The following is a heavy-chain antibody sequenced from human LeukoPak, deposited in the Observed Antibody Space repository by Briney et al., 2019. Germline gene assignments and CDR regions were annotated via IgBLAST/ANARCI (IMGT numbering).Heavy chain of an antibody. Sequence: SETLSLTCTVSGGSISSYYWSWIRQPPGKGLEWIGYIYYSGSTNYNPSLKSRVTISVDTSKNQFSLKLSSVTAADTAVYYCARDRFPGATFTGWALDAFDIWGQGTMVTVSS. D-gene: IGHD1-26*01. V-gene: IGHV4-59*01. CDR2: IYYSGST. CDR3: ARDRFPGATFTGWALDAFDI. CDR1: GGSISSYY. J-gene: IGHJ3*02.